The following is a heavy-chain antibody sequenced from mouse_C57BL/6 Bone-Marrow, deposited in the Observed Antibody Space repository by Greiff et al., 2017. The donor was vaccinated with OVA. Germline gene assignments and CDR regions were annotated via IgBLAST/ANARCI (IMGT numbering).Heavy chain of an antibody. CDR1: GYSFTGYY. V-gene: IGHV1-42*01. J-gene: IGHJ3*01. Sequence: EVKLMESGPELVKPGASVKISCKASGYSFTGYYMNWVKQSPEKSLEWIGEINPSTGGTTYNQKFKAKATLTVDKSSSTAYMQLKSLTSEDSAVYYCASPYYGSSPPFAYWGQGTLVTVSA. CDR2: INPSTGGT. CDR3: ASPYYGSSPPFAY. D-gene: IGHD1-1*01.